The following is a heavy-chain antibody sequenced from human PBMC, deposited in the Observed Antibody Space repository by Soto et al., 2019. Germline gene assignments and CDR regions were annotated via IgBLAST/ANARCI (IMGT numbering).Heavy chain of an antibody. Sequence: GSLRLSCAASGFIFSSFGMHWVRQAPGKGLEWVAHIWYDGSNTYYADSVKGRFTISRDNSRNTLYLQMNSLRAEDTAVYHCVRDLLGSGGHFDYWGQGTPVTVSS. D-gene: IGHD7-27*01. V-gene: IGHV3-33*01. CDR1: GFIFSSFG. J-gene: IGHJ4*02. CDR2: IWYDGSNT. CDR3: VRDLLGSGGHFDY.